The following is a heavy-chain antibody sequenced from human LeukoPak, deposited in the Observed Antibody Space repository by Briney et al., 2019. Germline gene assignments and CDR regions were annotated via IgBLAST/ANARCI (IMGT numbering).Heavy chain of an antibody. CDR2: IYPSACTS. V-gene: IGHV1-46*03. D-gene: IGHD3-16*01. CDR3: VREYHGGYFDF. J-gene: IGHJ4*02. Sequence: ASVKVSCKVSGYIFTSYYMHWVRQAPGQGLELLGVIYPSACTSELAQRFRAIFTLSDDTSTSTAYMEPRSLKSEDTAIYFCVREYHGGYFDFWGQGTLVTVSS. CDR1: GYIFTSYY.